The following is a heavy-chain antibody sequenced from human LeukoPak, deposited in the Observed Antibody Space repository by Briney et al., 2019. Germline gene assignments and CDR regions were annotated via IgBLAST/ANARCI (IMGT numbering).Heavy chain of an antibody. V-gene: IGHV1-69*05. CDR2: IIPIFGTA. CDR1: GGTFSSYA. CDR3: ASGRGLDAFDI. D-gene: IGHD1-14*01. Sequence: SVKVSCKASGGTFSSYAISWVRQAPGQGLEWMGGIIPIFGTANYAQKFQGRVTITTDESTSTAYMELSSLRSEDTAVCYCASGRGLDAFDIWGQGTMVTVSS. J-gene: IGHJ3*02.